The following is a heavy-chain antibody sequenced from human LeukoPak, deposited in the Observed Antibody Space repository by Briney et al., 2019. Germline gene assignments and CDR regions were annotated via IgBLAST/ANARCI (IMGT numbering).Heavy chain of an antibody. D-gene: IGHD2/OR15-2a*01. CDR2: IFQGGGEI. CDR3: ATYRQVLLPFES. CDR1: GFTFSTFA. V-gene: IGHV3-23*01. Sequence: GGSLRLSCAASGFTFSTFAMIWVRQPPGKGLEWVSSIFQGGGEIHYADPVRGRFTISRDNSKNILSLQMNSLRAEDTAIYYCATYRQVLLPFESWGQGTLVTVSS. J-gene: IGHJ4*02.